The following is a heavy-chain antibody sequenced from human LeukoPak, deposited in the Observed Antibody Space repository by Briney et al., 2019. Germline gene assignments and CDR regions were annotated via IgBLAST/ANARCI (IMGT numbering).Heavy chain of an antibody. CDR1: GGSISSGGYS. CDR2: IYHSGST. CDR3: ARAWYFDL. J-gene: IGHJ2*01. V-gene: IGHV4-30-2*05. Sequence: PSQTLSLTCAVSGGSISSGGYSWSWIRQPPGKGLEWIGYIYHSGSTYYNPSLKGRVTISVDTSKNQFSLKLGSVTAADTAVYYCARAWYFDLWGRGTLVTVSS.